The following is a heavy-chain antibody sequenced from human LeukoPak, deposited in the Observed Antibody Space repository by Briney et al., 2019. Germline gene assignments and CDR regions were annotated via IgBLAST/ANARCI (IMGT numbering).Heavy chain of an antibody. Sequence: GGSLRLSCEASGFSFRSYEMNWVRQAPGKGLEWVSYISDSGSTKYFVDSVKGRFTISRDNAKNALYLQMNSLRVEDTAVYFCARSPSVRGVIIGYMDVWGKGTTVTVSS. J-gene: IGHJ6*03. D-gene: IGHD3-10*01. CDR3: ARSPSVRGVIIGYMDV. CDR2: ISDSGSTK. CDR1: GFSFRSYE. V-gene: IGHV3-48*03.